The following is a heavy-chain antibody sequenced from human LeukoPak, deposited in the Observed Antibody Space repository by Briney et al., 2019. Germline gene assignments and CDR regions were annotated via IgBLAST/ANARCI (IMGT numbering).Heavy chain of an antibody. J-gene: IGHJ3*02. CDR2: ISSGSRNT. Sequence: GGSLRLSCAASGFTFSTYSMNWVRQAPGKGLEWVSYISSGSRNTNYADSVKGRFTISRDNAKNSLYLQMNSLRDEDTAVYYCARGLGYCSGGRCYSDDALDIWGQGTMVTVSS. CDR1: GFTFSTYS. D-gene: IGHD2-15*01. CDR3: ARGLGYCSGGRCYSDDALDI. V-gene: IGHV3-48*02.